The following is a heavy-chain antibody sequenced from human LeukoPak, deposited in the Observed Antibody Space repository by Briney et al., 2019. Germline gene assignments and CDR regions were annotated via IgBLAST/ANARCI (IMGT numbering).Heavy chain of an antibody. D-gene: IGHD1-1*01. CDR3: ARGTPLGIDY. V-gene: IGHV4-59*01. J-gene: IGHJ4*02. CDR2: IYYSGST. Sequence: SETLSLTCTVSGGSISSYYWSWIRQPPGKGLEWIGYIYYSGSTNYNPSLKSRVTISVDTPKNQFSLKLSSVTAADTAVYYCARGTPLGIDYWGQGTLVTVSS. CDR1: GGSISSYY.